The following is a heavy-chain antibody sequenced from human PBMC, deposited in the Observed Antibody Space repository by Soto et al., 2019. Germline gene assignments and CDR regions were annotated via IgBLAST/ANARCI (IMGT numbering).Heavy chain of an antibody. CDR1: GGSISPYY. Sequence: SETLSLTCTVSGGSISPYYWSWIRQPPGKGLEWIGYVYYTGNTNYNPSLNSRVTISVDTSKSRFSLKLRSVTAADTAVYYCAGRDSSAYFLFDYWGQGTLVTVPS. D-gene: IGHD3-22*01. V-gene: IGHV4-59*08. J-gene: IGHJ4*02. CDR2: VYYTGNT. CDR3: AGRDSSAYFLFDY.